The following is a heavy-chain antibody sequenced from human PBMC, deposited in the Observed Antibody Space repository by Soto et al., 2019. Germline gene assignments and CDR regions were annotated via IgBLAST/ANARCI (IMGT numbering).Heavy chain of an antibody. V-gene: IGHV3-30*04. D-gene: IGHD3-16*01. CDR1: GFTFSFYA. CDR2: ISYNGRNK. J-gene: IGHJ4*02. Sequence: QVPLVESGGDVVQPGRSLRLSCAASGFTFSFYAMHWVRQAPGKGLEWVAVISYNGRNKHYVDSVKGRFTISRDNSQDTLYLQMDSLRPDATAVYYCARQAKIGDRSQFYFDSWGQGTLVTVSS. CDR3: ARQAKIGDRSQFYFDS.